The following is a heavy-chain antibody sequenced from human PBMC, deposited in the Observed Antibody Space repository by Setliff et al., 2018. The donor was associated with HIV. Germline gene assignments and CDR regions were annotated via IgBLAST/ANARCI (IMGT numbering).Heavy chain of an antibody. Sequence: PSETLSLTCTVSGETIRNGFYYWHWMRQPPGKGLEWIGSIYYSGSTHYKSSLKSRVTISVDASERHFSLRMTSTTAADTAIYYCARGVPLLPPNFWGQGTLVTVSS. V-gene: IGHV4-39*07. D-gene: IGHD2-15*01. CDR1: GETIRNGFYY. CDR3: ARGVPLLPPNF. CDR2: IYYSGST. J-gene: IGHJ4*02.